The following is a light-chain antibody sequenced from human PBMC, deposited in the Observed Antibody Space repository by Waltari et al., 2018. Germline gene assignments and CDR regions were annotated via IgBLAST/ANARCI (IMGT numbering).Light chain of an antibody. CDR3: LQAPIT. CDR1: QRLENTDGNTY. CDR2: KVS. Sequence: DVVLTQSPLFLPVTLGQPASISCRSTQRLENTDGNTYLDWFLQRPGQSPRRLIYKVSERDSGVPDRFSGIGSGSNFTLKISRVEAEDVGVYYCLQAPITFGPGTIVDIK. J-gene: IGKJ3*01. V-gene: IGKV2-30*01.